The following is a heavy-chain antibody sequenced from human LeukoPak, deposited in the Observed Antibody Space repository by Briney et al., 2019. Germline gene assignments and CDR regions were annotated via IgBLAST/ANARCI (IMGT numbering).Heavy chain of an antibody. J-gene: IGHJ4*02. CDR2: IKQDGSEV. D-gene: IGHD6-19*01. Sequence: GGSLRLSCAASGFSFSSFWMTWVRQSPGKGLEWVANIKQDGSEVYYVDSVKGRFTVSRDNAKKSLYLQMKSLRAEDTAVYYCARNGMAVAPTPWDWGQGTLVTVSS. CDR3: ARNGMAVAPTPWD. V-gene: IGHV3-7*05. CDR1: GFSFSSFW.